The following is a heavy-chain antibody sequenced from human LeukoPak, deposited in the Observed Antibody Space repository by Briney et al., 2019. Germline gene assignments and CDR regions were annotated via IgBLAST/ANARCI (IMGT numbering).Heavy chain of an antibody. Sequence: GGSLRLSCAGSGFTFSSYVMSWVRQAPGKGLEWVSAVTTSGGTTYYADSVKGRFTISRDNSKNALFLQMNSLRAEDTAVYYCAREGFDYWGQGTLVTVSS. CDR2: VTTSGGTT. J-gene: IGHJ4*02. CDR3: AREGFDY. CDR1: GFTFSSYV. V-gene: IGHV3-23*01.